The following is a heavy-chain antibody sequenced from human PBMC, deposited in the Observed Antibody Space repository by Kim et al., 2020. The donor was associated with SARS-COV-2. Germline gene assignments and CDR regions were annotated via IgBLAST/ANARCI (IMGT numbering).Heavy chain of an antibody. Sequence: SETLSLTCTVSGGSISSSSYYWGWIRQPPGKGLEWIGSIYYSGSTYYNPSLKSRVTISLDTSKNQFSLKLSSVTAADTAVYYCARHNRDCSSTSCQVYNDYWGQGTLVTVSS. CDR3: ARHNRDCSSTSCQVYNDY. J-gene: IGHJ4*02. V-gene: IGHV4-39*01. D-gene: IGHD2-2*01. CDR2: IYYSGST. CDR1: GGSISSSSYY.